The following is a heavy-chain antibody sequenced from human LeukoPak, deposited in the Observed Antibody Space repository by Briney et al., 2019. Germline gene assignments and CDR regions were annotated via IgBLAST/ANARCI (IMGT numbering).Heavy chain of an antibody. J-gene: IGHJ5*02. Sequence: GGSLRLSCAASGFTFSNYAMSWVRQAPGKGLEWVSSISSSSSYIYYADSVKGRFTISRDNAKNSLYLRMNSLRAEDTAVYYCARGQDLVVVVAATQAWFDLWGQGTLVTVSS. D-gene: IGHD2-15*01. V-gene: IGHV3-21*01. CDR2: ISSSSSYI. CDR1: GFTFSNYA. CDR3: ARGQDLVVVVAATQAWFDL.